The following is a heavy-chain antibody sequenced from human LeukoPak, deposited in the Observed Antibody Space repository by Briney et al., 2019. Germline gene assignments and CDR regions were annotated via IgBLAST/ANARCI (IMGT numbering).Heavy chain of an antibody. CDR1: AFTFSDYS. CDR2: ISSSGSTI. J-gene: IGHJ1*01. V-gene: IGHV3-48*04. Sequence: QPGGSLRLSCAASAFTFSDYSMNWVRQAPGKGLEWVSYISSSGSTIYYADSVTGRFTISRDNAKNSLYLQMNSLRAEDTAVYYCARGYYYDSSGYYSPYFQHWGQGTLVTVSS. CDR3: ARGYYYDSSGYYSPYFQH. D-gene: IGHD3-22*01.